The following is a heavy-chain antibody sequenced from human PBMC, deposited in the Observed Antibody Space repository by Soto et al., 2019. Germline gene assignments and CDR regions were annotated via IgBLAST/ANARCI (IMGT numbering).Heavy chain of an antibody. CDR3: ARGLEYYDSSGYYV. Sequence: GASVKVSCKASGYTCTSYGISWVRQAPGQGLEWMGWISAYNGNTNYAQKLQGRVTMTTDTSTSTAYMELRSLRSDDTAVYYCARGLEYYDSSGYYVWGQGTLVTVSS. D-gene: IGHD3-22*01. CDR1: GYTCTSYG. J-gene: IGHJ4*02. V-gene: IGHV1-18*04. CDR2: ISAYNGNT.